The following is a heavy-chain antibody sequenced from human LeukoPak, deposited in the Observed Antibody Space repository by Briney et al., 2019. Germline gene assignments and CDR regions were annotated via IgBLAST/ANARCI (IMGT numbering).Heavy chain of an antibody. J-gene: IGHJ4*02. CDR2: INPNSGGT. V-gene: IGHV1-2*06. D-gene: IGHD1-26*01. Sequence: ASVKVSCKASGYTFTGYYMHWVRQAPGQGLEWMGRINPNSGGTNYAQKFQGRVTMTRDTSISTAYMELSRLRSDDTAVYYCARGVVKWELLACLDYWGQGTLVTVSS. CDR1: GYTFTGYY. CDR3: ARGVVKWELLACLDY.